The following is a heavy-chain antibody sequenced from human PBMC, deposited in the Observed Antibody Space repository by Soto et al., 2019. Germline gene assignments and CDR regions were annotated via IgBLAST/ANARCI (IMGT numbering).Heavy chain of an antibody. V-gene: IGHV1-3*04. CDR1: GYTFTHYA. J-gene: IGHJ4*02. CDR3: AKGSQMWTPDY. CDR2: ISTGNGNT. D-gene: IGHD2-21*01. Sequence: GASVKVSCKASGYTFTHYAMHWVRQAPGQRLEWMGWISTGNGNTKYSQKFQGRVTITRDTSATTAYMELSSLRSEDTAVYYCAKGSQMWTPDYWGQGTLVTVSS.